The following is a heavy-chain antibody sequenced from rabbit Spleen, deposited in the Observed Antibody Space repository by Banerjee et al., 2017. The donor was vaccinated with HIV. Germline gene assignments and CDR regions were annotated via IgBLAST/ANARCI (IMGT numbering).Heavy chain of an antibody. Sequence: QSLEESGGDLVKPGASLTLTCIASGVSFSGNSYMCWVRQAPGKGLEWIACIDTGSSGFTYFASWAKGRFTISKTSSTTVTLQMTTLTAADTATYFCVRDTAKWNSYDDYGDYHYFNLWAQGPSSPS. CDR3: VRDTAKWNSYDDYGDYHYFNL. CDR2: IDTGSSGFT. J-gene: IGHJ4*01. CDR1: GVSFSGNSY. D-gene: IGHD2-1*01. V-gene: IGHV1S40*01.